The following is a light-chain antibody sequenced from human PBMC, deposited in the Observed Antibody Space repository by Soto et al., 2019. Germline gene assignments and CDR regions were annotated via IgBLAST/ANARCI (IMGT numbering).Light chain of an antibody. J-gene: IGLJ1*01. Sequence: QSVLTQPASVSGSPGQSITISCTGTSSDVGGYNYVSWYQQHPGKAPKLIIYEVSNRPSGVSTRFSGSKSGNTASLTISGLQAEDEADYYCSSYTSSSISYVFGTGTKVTVL. CDR1: SSDVGGYNY. CDR3: SSYTSSSISYV. V-gene: IGLV2-14*01. CDR2: EVS.